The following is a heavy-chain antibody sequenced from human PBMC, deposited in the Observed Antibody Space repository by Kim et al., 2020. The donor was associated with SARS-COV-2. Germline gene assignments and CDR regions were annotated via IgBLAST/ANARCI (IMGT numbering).Heavy chain of an antibody. CDR1: GGSFSGYY. J-gene: IGHJ5*02. CDR3: ARVGDPITMVRGVILPWFDP. CDR2: INHSGST. V-gene: IGHV4-34*01. D-gene: IGHD3-10*01. Sequence: SETLSLTCAVYGGSFSGYYWSWIRQPPGKGLEWIGEINHSGSTNYNPSLKSRVTISVDTSKNQFSLKLSSVTAADTAVYYCARVGDPITMVRGVILPWFDPWGQGNLVTVSS.